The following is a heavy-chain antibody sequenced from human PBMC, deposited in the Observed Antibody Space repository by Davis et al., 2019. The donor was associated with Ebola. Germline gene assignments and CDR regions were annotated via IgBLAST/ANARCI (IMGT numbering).Heavy chain of an antibody. Sequence: GESLKISCAASGFTFSSYWMSWVRQAPGKGLEWVANIKQDGSEKYYVDSVKGRFTISRDNAKNSLYLQTNSLRAEDTAVYYCARAIMMITFPWGQGTLVTVSS. D-gene: IGHD3-16*01. CDR2: IKQDGSEK. V-gene: IGHV3-7*01. J-gene: IGHJ4*02. CDR1: GFTFSSYW. CDR3: ARAIMMITFP.